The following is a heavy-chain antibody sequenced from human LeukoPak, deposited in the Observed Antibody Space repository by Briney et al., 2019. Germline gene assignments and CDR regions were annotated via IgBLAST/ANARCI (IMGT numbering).Heavy chain of an antibody. CDR1: GFTFSSYA. J-gene: IGHJ4*02. V-gene: IGHV3-23*01. CDR3: AKCRSESIAAAGNH. CDR2: IGGSGDNR. Sequence: GGSLRLSCAASGFTFSSYALSWVRQAPGKGLEWVSVIGGSGDNRYYAESAKGRFTISRDNSKNTLYLEINSLRAEDTAIYYCAKCRSESIAAAGNHWGQGTLSSSPQ. D-gene: IGHD6-13*01.